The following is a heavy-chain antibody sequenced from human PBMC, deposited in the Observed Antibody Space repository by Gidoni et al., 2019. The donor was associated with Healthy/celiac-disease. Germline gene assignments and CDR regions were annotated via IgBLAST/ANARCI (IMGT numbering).Heavy chain of an antibody. CDR1: GFTVSTNY. V-gene: IGHV3-53*01. CDR2: IYSCGST. CDR3: ARYSYGPNWFDP. Sequence: EVQLVESGGGLIQTGESLRLSYAACGFTVSTNYMSWVRQAPGKGLEWVSFIYSCGSTYYADSVKGRFTISRDNSKNTLYLQMNSLRAEDTVVYYCARYSYGPNWFDPWGQGTLVTVSS. J-gene: IGHJ5*02. D-gene: IGHD5-18*01.